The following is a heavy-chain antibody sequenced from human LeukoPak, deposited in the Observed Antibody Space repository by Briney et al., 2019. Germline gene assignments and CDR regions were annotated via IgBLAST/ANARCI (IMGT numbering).Heavy chain of an antibody. CDR2: ISAYNGNT. J-gene: IGHJ6*03. V-gene: IGHV1-18*01. CDR1: GYTFTSYG. CDR3: ANVLRGSYFSYYYYYMDV. D-gene: IGHD1-26*01. Sequence: ASVKVSCKSSGYTFTSYGISWVRQAPGQGLEWMGWISAYNGNTNYAQRLQGRVTMTTDTSTSTAYMELRSLRSDDTAVYYCANVLRGSYFSYYYYYMDVWGKGTTVTISS.